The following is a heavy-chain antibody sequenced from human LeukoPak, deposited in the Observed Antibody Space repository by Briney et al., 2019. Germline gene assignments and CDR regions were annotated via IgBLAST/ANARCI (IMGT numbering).Heavy chain of an antibody. CDR3: ARDGGYYYYGMDV. V-gene: IGHV3-33*01. CDR1: GFSFRTYS. J-gene: IGHJ6*02. Sequence: PGGSLRLSCAASGFSFRTYSMHWVRQAPGKGLDWVAVIWYDGSTEFYADSVKGRFTISRDNSNNTLYLQMNSLRAEDTAVYSCARDGGYYYYGMDVWGQGTTVTVSS. CDR2: IWYDGSTE.